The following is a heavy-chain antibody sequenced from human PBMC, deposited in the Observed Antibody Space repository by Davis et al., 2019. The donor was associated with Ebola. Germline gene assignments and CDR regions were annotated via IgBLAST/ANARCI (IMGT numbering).Heavy chain of an antibody. D-gene: IGHD2-15*01. CDR2: IYHSGST. CDR1: GGSISSYY. J-gene: IGHJ6*04. CDR3: ARGYCSGGSCYEYYYGMDV. Sequence: SETLSLTCTVSGGSISSYYWSWVRQPPGKGLEWIGEIYHSGSTNYNPSLKSRVTISVDKSKNQFSLKLSSVTAADTAVYYCARGYCSGGSCYEYYYGMDVWGKGTTVTVSS. V-gene: IGHV4-4*02.